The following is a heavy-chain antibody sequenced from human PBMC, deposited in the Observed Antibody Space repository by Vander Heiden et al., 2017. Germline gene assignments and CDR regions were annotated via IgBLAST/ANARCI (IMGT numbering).Heavy chain of an antibody. D-gene: IGHD6-19*01. J-gene: IGHJ4*02. V-gene: IGHV3-23*01. CDR2: ISGSGGST. CDR3: AKKQWLDHFDY. CDR1: GFTFSSYA. Sequence: EVQLLVSGGGWVRPGGSLRLSRPASGFTFSSYAMSWVRQAPGKGLEWVSAISGSGGSTYYAEPVEGRFTISRDNYKNRLYLQMNSLRAEDTAVYYCAKKQWLDHFDYWGQGTLVTVSS.